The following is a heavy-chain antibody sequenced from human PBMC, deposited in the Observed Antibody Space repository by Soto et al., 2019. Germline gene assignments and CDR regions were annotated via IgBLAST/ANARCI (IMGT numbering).Heavy chain of an antibody. CDR3: ARGGGSTKVDY. V-gene: IGHV4-31*03. CDR1: GGSITSSRYY. D-gene: IGHD2-2*01. CDR2: TSNSGST. J-gene: IGHJ4*02. Sequence: QVQLQESGPGLVKPTQTLSLTSTVSGGSITSSRYYWSWIRQHPGEGLEWIGFTSNSGSTSYNPSLKSRVTISVDTSSNQFFLNLKSVTAADTAVYYCARGGGSTKVDYWGQGTLVTVSP.